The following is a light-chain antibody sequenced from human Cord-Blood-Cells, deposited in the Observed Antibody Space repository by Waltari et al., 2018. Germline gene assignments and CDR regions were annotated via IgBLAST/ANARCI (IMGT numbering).Light chain of an antibody. J-gene: IGLJ3*02. Sequence: QTVLPQPPSASGTPGQRVTISCSGISSTIGSNYIYWYQQLPGTAPKHLIYSNNQRPSGVPDRFSGSKSGTSASLAISGLRSEDEADYYCAAWDDSLSVWVFGGGTKRTFL. CDR2: SNN. CDR3: AAWDDSLSVWV. V-gene: IGLV1-47*01. CDR1: SSTIGSNY.